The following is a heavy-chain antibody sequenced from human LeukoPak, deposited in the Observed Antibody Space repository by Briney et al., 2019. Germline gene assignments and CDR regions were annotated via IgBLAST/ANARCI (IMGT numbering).Heavy chain of an antibody. CDR1: GGTFSSYA. CDR3: ARGGYSSSWYYYYGMDV. CDR2: MNPNSGNT. V-gene: IGHV1-8*02. J-gene: IGHJ6*02. Sequence: ASVKVSCKASGGTFSSYAISWVRQATGQGLEWMGWMNPNSGNTGYAQKFQGRVTMTRNTSISTAYMELSSLRSEDTAVYYCARGGYSSSWYYYYGMDVWGQGTTVTVSS. D-gene: IGHD6-13*01.